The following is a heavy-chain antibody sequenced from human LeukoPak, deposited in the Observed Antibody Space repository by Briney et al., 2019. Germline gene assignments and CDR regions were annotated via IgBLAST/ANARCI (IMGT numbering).Heavy chain of an antibody. D-gene: IGHD3-10*01. V-gene: IGHV3-7*01. Sequence: GGSLRLSCAASGFTFSSYWMSWVRQTPGKGLEWVANIKQDGSEKYYVDSVKGRFTISRDNAKNSLYLQMNSLRAEDTAVYYCARDRGSGSYYMDVWGKGTTVTISS. CDR3: ARDRGSGSYYMDV. CDR1: GFTFSSYW. J-gene: IGHJ6*03. CDR2: IKQDGSEK.